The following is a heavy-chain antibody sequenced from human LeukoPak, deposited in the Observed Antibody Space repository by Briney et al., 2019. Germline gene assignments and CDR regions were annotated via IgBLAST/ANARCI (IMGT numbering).Heavy chain of an antibody. D-gene: IGHD3-3*01. J-gene: IGHJ4*02. CDR1: GFTFSNAW. CDR2: IKSKTDGGTT. Sequence: GGSLRLSCAASGFTFSNAWMSWVRQAPGKGLEWVGRIKSKTDGGTTDYAAPVKGRFTISRDDSKNTLYLQMNSLKTEDTAVYYCTTDRIPGTYYDFWSGYRNYFDYWGQGTLVTVSS. V-gene: IGHV3-15*01. CDR3: TTDRIPGTYYDFWSGYRNYFDY.